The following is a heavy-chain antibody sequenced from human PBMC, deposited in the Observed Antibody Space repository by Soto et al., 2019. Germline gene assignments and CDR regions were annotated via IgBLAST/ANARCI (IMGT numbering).Heavy chain of an antibody. CDR3: ARTDGDLDV. CDR2: MNPKSGHT. Sequence: QVQLVQSGAKVKKPGASVKVSCKASGYTFSSYDINWVRQATGQGLEWMGWMNPKSGHTGSAQKFQGRVTMTRDTSISTAYMELSSLRSEDTAIYYCARTDGDLDVWGQGTTVTVSS. J-gene: IGHJ6*02. D-gene: IGHD4-17*01. CDR1: GYTFSSYD. V-gene: IGHV1-8*01.